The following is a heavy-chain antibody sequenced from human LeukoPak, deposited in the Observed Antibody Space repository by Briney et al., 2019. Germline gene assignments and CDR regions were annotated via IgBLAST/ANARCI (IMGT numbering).Heavy chain of an antibody. CDR2: ISGSGGST. J-gene: IGHJ4*02. CDR1: GFTFTNYA. V-gene: IGHV3-23*01. D-gene: IGHD3-22*01. Sequence: GGSLRLSCAASGFTFTNYAMSWVRQAPGKGLEWVSGISGSGGSTYYGDSVKGRCTISRDNSKNTLFLQMNSLRAEDTAVYFCAKDGVNSNGYHFFGDWGQGTLVTVSS. CDR3: AKDGVNSNGYHFFGD.